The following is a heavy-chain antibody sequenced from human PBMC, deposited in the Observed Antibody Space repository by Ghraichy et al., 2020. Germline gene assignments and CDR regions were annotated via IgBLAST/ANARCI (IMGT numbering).Heavy chain of an antibody. CDR3: ARGSSSWGYYFDY. CDR2: IYHSGST. J-gene: IGHJ4*02. Sequence: SETLSLTCAVSGGSISSSNWWSWVRQPPVKGLEWIGEIYHSGSTNYNPSLKSRVTISVDKSKNQFSLKLSSVTAADTAVYYCARGSSSWGYYFDYWGQGTLVTVSS. D-gene: IGHD6-13*01. V-gene: IGHV4-4*02. CDR1: GGSISSSNW.